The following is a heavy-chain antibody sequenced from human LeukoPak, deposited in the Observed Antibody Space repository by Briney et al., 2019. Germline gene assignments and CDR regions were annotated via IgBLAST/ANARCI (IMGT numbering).Heavy chain of an antibody. CDR2: IYHSGST. CDR3: ARGGYCSSTSCYVFDS. V-gene: IGHV4-4*02. J-gene: IGHJ4*02. Sequence: PSETLSLTCAVSGGSIISSNWWSWVRQPPGKGLEWIGEIYHSGSTNYNPSLKSRVTISVDKSKSQFSLELTSVTVADTALYYCARGGYCSSTSCYVFDSWGQGTLVTVSS. D-gene: IGHD2-2*01. CDR1: GGSIISSNW.